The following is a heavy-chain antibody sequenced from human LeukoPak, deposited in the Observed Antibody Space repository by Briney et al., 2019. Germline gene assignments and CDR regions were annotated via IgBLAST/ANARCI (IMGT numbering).Heavy chain of an antibody. D-gene: IGHD3-9*01. CDR1: GFTFSSYA. J-gene: IGHJ4*02. CDR2: MSGSGAGT. CDR3: ARTRDILTGYSIDF. Sequence: GGSLRLSCAASGFTFSSYAMSWVRQAPGKGLDWVSGMSGSGAGTYYADSVKGRFTISRDNSKNTLYLQMNSLRAEDTAIYYCARTRDILTGYSIDFWGQGTLVTVSS. V-gene: IGHV3-23*01.